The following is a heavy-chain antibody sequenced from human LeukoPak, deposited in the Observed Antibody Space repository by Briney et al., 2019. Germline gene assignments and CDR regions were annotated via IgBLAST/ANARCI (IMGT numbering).Heavy chain of an antibody. CDR3: ARDYGSGSYAFDS. V-gene: IGHV3-66*03. D-gene: IGHD3-10*01. J-gene: IGHJ4*02. CDR1: GFTVSSNS. CDR2: IYSDNT. Sequence: GGSLRLSCTVSGFTVSSNSMSWVRQAPGKGLEWVSFIYSDNTHYSDSVKGRFTISRDNSKNTLYLQMNSLRPEDTAVYYCARDYGSGSYAFDSWGQGTLVTVSS.